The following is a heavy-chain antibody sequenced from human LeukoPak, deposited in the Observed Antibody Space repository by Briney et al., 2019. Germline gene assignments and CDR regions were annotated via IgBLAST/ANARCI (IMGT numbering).Heavy chain of an antibody. CDR3: ARSSEYGDPFNY. Sequence: AETLSLTCTVSGASISRSDSFWGWIRPPPGKGLEGIGSIYYSGSTYYSPSLKGRVTISVDTSKNQFSLKLNSVTAADTAVYYCARSSEYGDPFNYWGQGTLVTVSS. D-gene: IGHD4-17*01. CDR1: GASISRSDSF. V-gene: IGHV4-39*01. J-gene: IGHJ4*02. CDR2: IYYSGST.